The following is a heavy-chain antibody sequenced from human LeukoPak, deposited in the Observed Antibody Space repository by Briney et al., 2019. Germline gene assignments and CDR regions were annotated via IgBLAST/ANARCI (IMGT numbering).Heavy chain of an antibody. J-gene: IGHJ6*04. D-gene: IGHD3-10*02. CDR1: GFTFSSYE. V-gene: IGHV3-48*03. Sequence: GGSLRLSCAASGFTFSSYEMNWVRQAPGKGLEWVSYISSSGSTIYYADSVKARFTISRDNAKNSLYLQMNSLRAEDTAVYYCAELGITMIGGVWGKGTTVTVSS. CDR2: ISSSGSTI. CDR3: AELGITMIGGV.